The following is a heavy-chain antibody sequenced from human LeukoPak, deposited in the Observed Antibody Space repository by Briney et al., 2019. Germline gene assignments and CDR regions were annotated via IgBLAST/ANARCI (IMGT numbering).Heavy chain of an antibody. CDR2: IYTSGST. CDR3: ARAPGFDP. V-gene: IGHV4-61*02. Sequence: SETLSLTCTVSGGSISSGSYYWSWIRQPAGKGLEWIGRIYTSGSTNYNPSLKSRVTISVDTSKNQFSLKLSSVTAADTAVYYCARAPGFDPWGQGIQVTVSS. CDR1: GGSISSGSYY. J-gene: IGHJ5*02.